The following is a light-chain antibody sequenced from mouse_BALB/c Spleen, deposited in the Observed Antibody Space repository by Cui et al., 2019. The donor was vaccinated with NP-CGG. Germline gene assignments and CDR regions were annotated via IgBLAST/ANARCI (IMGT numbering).Light chain of an antibody. CDR2: STN. CDR3: ALWYSNHWV. CDR1: TGTVTTSNY. Sequence: QAVVTQESALTTSLGETVTLTCRSSTGTVTTSNYANWVQEKPDHLFTGLIGSTNNRAPGIPARFSGSLIGDKAALTITGAQTEDEAIYFCALWYSNHWVFGGGTKLTVL. J-gene: IGLJ1*01. V-gene: IGLV1*01.